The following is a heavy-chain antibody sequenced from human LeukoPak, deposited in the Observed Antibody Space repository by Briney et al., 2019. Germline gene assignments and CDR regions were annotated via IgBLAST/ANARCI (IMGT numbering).Heavy chain of an antibody. J-gene: IGHJ4*02. D-gene: IGHD1-26*01. V-gene: IGHV4-34*01. Sequence: SETLSLTCAVYGGSFSGYYWSWIRQPPGKGLEWIGEINHSGSTNYNPSLKSRVTISVDTSKNQFSLKQSSVTAADTAVYYCARVGATESDYWGQGTLVTVSS. CDR3: ARVGATESDY. CDR1: GGSFSGYY. CDR2: INHSGST.